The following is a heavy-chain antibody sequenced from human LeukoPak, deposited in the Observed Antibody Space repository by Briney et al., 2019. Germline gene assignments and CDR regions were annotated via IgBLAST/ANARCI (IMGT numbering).Heavy chain of an antibody. V-gene: IGHV4-59*01. Sequence: PSETLSLTCTVSGGSISSYYWSWIRQPPGKGLEWLGYIYYSGSTNYNPSLKSRVTISVDTSKNQFSLKLSSVTAADTAVYYCARASVLLWFGELFGPWFDPWGQGTLVTVSS. D-gene: IGHD3-10*01. CDR2: IYYSGST. CDR1: GGSISSYY. CDR3: ARASVLLWFGELFGPWFDP. J-gene: IGHJ5*02.